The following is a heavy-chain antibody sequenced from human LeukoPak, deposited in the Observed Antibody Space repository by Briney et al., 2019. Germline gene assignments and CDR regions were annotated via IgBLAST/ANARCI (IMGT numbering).Heavy chain of an antibody. J-gene: IGHJ4*02. V-gene: IGHV3-23*01. D-gene: IGHD2/OR15-2a*01. CDR1: GFTFTNYA. CDR3: ARSCCYSITVGNY. Sequence: PGGSLRLSCTAPGFTFTNYAMSWVRQAPGKGLEWVSSISGNGDTTYYADSVKGRFTISRDSSKNTLFLQMNSLRAEDTAVYYCARSCCYSITVGNYWGQGTLVTVSS. CDR2: ISGNGDTT.